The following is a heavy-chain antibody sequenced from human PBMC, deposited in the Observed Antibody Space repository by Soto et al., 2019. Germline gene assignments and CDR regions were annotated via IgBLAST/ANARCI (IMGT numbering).Heavy chain of an antibody. D-gene: IGHD6-13*01. V-gene: IGHV1-18*01. Sequence: QVQLVQSGAEVKKPGASVKVSCKASGYTFTSYGISWVRQAPGQGLEWMGWISAYNGNTNYAQKLQGRVTMTTVTSTSTAYRGLRRLRSDDTAVYYCAGVSQLVVSGIVAFDIWGQGTMVTVSS. CDR1: GYTFTSYG. J-gene: IGHJ3*02. CDR3: AGVSQLVVSGIVAFDI. CDR2: ISAYNGNT.